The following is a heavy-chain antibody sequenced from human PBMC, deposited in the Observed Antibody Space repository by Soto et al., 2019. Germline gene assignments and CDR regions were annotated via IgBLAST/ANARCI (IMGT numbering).Heavy chain of an antibody. CDR1: GAPISGFY. V-gene: IGHV4-4*07. CDR2: IYATGTT. CDR3: VRDGTKTLRDWFDP. J-gene: IGHJ5*02. D-gene: IGHD1-1*01. Sequence: SETLSLTCTVSGAPISGFYWSWIRKSAGKGLEWIGRIYATGTTDYNPSLKSRVMMSVDTSKKQFSLKLRSVTAADTAVYYCVRDGTKTLRDWFDPWGQGISVTVSS.